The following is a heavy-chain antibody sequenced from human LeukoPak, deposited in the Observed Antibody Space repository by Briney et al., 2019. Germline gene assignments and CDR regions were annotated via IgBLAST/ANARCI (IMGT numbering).Heavy chain of an antibody. CDR2: INHSGST. D-gene: IGHD6-13*01. J-gene: IGHJ5*02. Sequence: SETLSPTCAVYGGSFSGYYWSWIRQPPGKGLEWIGEINHSGSTNYNPSLKSRVTISVDTSKNQFSLKLSSVTAADTAVYYCARDVPGIAAAGTFWFDPWGQGTLVTVSS. CDR1: GGSFSGYY. V-gene: IGHV4-34*01. CDR3: ARDVPGIAAAGTFWFDP.